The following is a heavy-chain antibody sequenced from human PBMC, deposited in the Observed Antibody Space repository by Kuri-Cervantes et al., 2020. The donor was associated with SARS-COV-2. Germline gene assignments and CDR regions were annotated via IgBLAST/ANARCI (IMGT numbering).Heavy chain of an antibody. CDR2: ISGSGAVT. CDR3: ARNHSMDV. J-gene: IGHJ6*03. CDR1: GFTFSIYA. V-gene: IGHV3-23*01. Sequence: GGSLRLSCAASGFTFSIYAMSWVRQAPGKGLEWVAGISGSGAVTYYTDSLRGRFTISRDHSKNTVILQMTSLRAEDTAVYYCARNHSMDVWGTGTAVTVSS.